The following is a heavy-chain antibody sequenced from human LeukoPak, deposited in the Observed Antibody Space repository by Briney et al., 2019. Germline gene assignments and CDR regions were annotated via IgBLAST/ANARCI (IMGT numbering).Heavy chain of an antibody. D-gene: IGHD2-15*01. V-gene: IGHV3-21*01. J-gene: IGHJ3*02. CDR2: ISSSSSYI. CDR1: GFTFSSYS. CDR3: ARDVTVVAATLDAFDI. Sequence: GGSLRLSCAASGFTFSSYSMNWVRQAPGKGLEWVSSISSSSSYIYYADSVKGRFTISRGNAKNSLYLQMNSLRAEDTAVYYCARDVTVVAATLDAFDIWGQGTMVTVSS.